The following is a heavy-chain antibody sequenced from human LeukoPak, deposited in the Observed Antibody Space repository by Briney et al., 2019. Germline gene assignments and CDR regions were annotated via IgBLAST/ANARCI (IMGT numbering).Heavy chain of an antibody. CDR2: ISSSSSYI. D-gene: IGHD5-12*01. CDR1: GFTFSSYN. V-gene: IGHV3-21*01. CDR3: AKEMKPWMHFDY. Sequence: GGSLRLSCAASGFTFSSYNMNWVRQAPGKGLEWVSSISSSSSYIYYADSVRGRFTISRDNAKNSLYLQINSLRAEDTAVYYCAKEMKPWMHFDYWGQGTLVTVSS. J-gene: IGHJ4*02.